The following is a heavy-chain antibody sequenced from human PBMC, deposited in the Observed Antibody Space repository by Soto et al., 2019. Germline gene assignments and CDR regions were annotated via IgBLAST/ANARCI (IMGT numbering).Heavy chain of an antibody. V-gene: IGHV3-9*01. D-gene: IGHD6-19*01. CDR2: ISSNSGNI. Sequence: EVQLVESGGGIVEPGRSLRLSCAASGFSFDNFAMHWVRQAPGKGLVWVSSISSNSGNIAYADSVKGRFTISRDNAKNPLYLEMNSLRVEDTALYYCAKGGSSSWLRDGLHIWGQGTMVTASS. CDR3: AKGGSSSWLRDGLHI. J-gene: IGHJ3*02. CDR1: GFSFDNFA.